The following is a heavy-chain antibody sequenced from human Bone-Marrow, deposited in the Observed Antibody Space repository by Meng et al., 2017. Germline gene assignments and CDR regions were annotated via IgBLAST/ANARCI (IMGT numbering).Heavy chain of an antibody. CDR2: IKEDGSEE. V-gene: IGHV3-7*01. D-gene: IGHD2-15*01. CDR1: GFTFSSFW. CDR3: ARDVAGRGGY. Sequence: GESLKISCAASGFTFSSFWMSWVRQAPGKGLEWVANIKEDGSEEYYVDSVKGRFTISRDNAKNTLYLQMNSLRGEDTAVYYCARDVAGRGGYWGQGTLVTVSS. J-gene: IGHJ4*02.